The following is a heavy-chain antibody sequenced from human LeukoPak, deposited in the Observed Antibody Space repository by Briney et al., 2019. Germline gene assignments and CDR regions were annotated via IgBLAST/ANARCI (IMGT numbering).Heavy chain of an antibody. Sequence: ASVKISCKAAGYTLIDYYMHWVRQAPGKGLEWMGRADPENGETIYAENFQGRVTITTDTSIDTVYMELTSLKSEDTAVYYCVTPPREKIVAAIYVSWGQGTQVTVSS. V-gene: IGHV1-69-2*01. CDR1: GYTLIDYY. CDR2: ADPENGET. J-gene: IGHJ4*02. CDR3: VTPPREKIVAAIYVS. D-gene: IGHD2-2*01.